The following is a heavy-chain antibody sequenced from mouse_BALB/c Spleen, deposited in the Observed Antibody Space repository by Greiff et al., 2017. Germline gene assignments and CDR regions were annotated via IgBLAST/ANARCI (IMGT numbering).Heavy chain of an antibody. CDR2: IYPGDGDT. J-gene: IGHJ3*01. Sequence: QVQLKESGAELARPGASVKLSCKASGYTFTSYWMQWVKQRPGQGLEWIGAIYPGDGDTRYTQKFKGKATLTADKSSSTAYMQLSSLASEDSAVYYCARGTWFAYWGQGTLVTVSA. CDR1: GYTFTSYW. V-gene: IGHV1-87*01. D-gene: IGHD6-1*01. CDR3: ARGTWFAY.